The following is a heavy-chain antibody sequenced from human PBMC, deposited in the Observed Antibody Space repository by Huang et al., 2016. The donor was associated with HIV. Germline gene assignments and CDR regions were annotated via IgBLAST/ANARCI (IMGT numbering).Heavy chain of an antibody. D-gene: IGHD3-22*01. CDR3: ASGPVIVSISRFYFEQ. CDR2: MHDGGRT. V-gene: IGHV4-39*02. Sequence: LLLRESGSGLVKTSETMSLSCTVAFASIRGSAKYWTWVRQSPGKGLEWIASMHDGGRTYYNPSLKSRVAMSVDTSHKQHFSLTRASVTAADTAVYFCASGPVIVSISRFYFEQWGPGILVTV. CDR1: FASIRGSAKY. J-gene: IGHJ4*02.